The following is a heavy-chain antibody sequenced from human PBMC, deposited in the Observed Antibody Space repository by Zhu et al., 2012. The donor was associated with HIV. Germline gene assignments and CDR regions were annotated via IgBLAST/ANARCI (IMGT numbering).Heavy chain of an antibody. J-gene: IGHJ4*02. CDR2: IYIGGST. V-gene: IGHV4-4*08. CDR1: GDSFKSYY. Sequence: QVQLQESGPGLVKPSETLSLTCAVSGDSFKSYYWSWIRQPPGKTLEWIGSIYIGGSTKYNPSLESRVTISLDTSKNQFSLNVTSVTAADTAVYYCAKKSIDGWFFKHWGQGVLVAVSS. D-gene: IGHD6-19*01. CDR3: AKKSIDGWFFKH.